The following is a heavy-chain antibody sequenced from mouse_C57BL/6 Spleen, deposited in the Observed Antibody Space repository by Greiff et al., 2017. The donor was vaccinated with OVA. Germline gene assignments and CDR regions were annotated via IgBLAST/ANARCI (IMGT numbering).Heavy chain of an antibody. Sequence: VMLVESGPGLVAPSQSLSITCTVSGFSLTSYGVHWVRQPPGKGLEWLVVIWSDGSTTYNSALKSRLSISKYNSKSQVFLKMNSLQTDDTAMYYCARHDYYGSSDAMDYWGQGTSVTVSS. CDR2: IWSDGST. CDR1: GFSLTSYG. CDR3: ARHDYYGSSDAMDY. V-gene: IGHV2-6-1*01. D-gene: IGHD1-1*01. J-gene: IGHJ4*01.